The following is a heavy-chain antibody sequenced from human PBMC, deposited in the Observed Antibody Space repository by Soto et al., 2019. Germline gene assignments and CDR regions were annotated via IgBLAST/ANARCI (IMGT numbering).Heavy chain of an antibody. V-gene: IGHV3-30*18. CDR2: VSHDGRNT. D-gene: IGHD6-19*01. CDR1: GFTFSDYA. J-gene: IGHJ4*02. CDR3: AKGGRQWLVTSDFNY. Sequence: VQLVESGGGVVQPRRSLRLSCAASGFTFSDYAMHWVRQAPGKGLEWVAVVSHDGRNTHYTDSVKGRFTISRDSSKKTVSLEMTSLRAEDTAVYYCAKGGRQWLVTSDFNYWGQGALVTVSS.